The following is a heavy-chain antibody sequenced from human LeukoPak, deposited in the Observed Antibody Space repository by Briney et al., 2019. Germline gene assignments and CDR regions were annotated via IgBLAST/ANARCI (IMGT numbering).Heavy chain of an antibody. V-gene: IGHV3-7*04. J-gene: IGHJ3*02. CDR3: SRGGYNHGFDI. CDR2: IKQDGSEK. CDR1: GFTFSSYS. D-gene: IGHD1-1*01. Sequence: GGSLRLSCAASGFTFSSYSMSWVRQAPGKGLEWVANIKQDGSEKYYVDSVKGRFTISRDNAKNSLYLQMNSLRAEDTAVYYCSRGGYNHGFDIWGQGTMVTVSS.